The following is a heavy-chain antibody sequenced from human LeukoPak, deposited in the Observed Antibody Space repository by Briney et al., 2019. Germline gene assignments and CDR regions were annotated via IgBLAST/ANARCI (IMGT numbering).Heavy chain of an antibody. CDR2: ISSSSSYI. CDR3: ARAGVLGYCSGSSCYSYRDDAFDI. D-gene: IGHD2-15*01. CDR1: GFTFSSYS. V-gene: IGHV3-21*01. J-gene: IGHJ3*02. Sequence: GGSLRLSCAASGFTFSSYSMNWVRQAPGKALEWVSSISSSSSYIYYADSVKGRFTISRDNAKNSLYLQMNSLRAEDTAVYYCARAGVLGYCSGSSCYSYRDDAFDIWGQGTMVTVSS.